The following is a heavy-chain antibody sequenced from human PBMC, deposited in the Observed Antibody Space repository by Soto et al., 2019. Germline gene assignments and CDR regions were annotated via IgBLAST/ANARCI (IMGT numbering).Heavy chain of an antibody. CDR3: ASSSYYDAFDM. Sequence: GGSLRLSCAASGFTFSLYSMTWVRQAPGKGLEWVSSIKAGGDRTYYADSVKGRFTISRDNSKNTHYLLMSSLRAEDTALYYCASSSYYDAFDMWGQGTKVTVSS. J-gene: IGHJ3*02. CDR2: IKAGGDRT. CDR1: GFTFSLYS. D-gene: IGHD6-13*01. V-gene: IGHV3-23*01.